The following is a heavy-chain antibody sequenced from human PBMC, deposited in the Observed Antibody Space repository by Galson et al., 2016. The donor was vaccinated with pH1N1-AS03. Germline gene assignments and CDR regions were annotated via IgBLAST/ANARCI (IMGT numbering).Heavy chain of an antibody. CDR1: DGSISGYY. J-gene: IGHJ4*02. D-gene: IGHD3-10*01. Sequence: SETLSLTCTVSDGSISGYYWSWIRQPPGKGLEWIGNIYYRGKTRYNPSLQNRLTISVDTSKNQFSLNLTSVTAADTAVYYCARQTHGSGIFSHLDFWGQGTLVTVSS. CDR2: IYYRGKT. CDR3: ARQTHGSGIFSHLDF. V-gene: IGHV4-59*08.